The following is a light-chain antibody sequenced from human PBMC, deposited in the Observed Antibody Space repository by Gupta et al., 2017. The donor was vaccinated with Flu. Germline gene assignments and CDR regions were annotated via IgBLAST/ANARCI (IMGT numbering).Light chain of an antibody. V-gene: IGLV2-14*03. Sequence: QSALTQPASVSGPPVQSITISCTGTSSDVGGYNHVYWYQQHPGKAPKLLIYDVIERPSGVSNRFTGSKSGNTASLTISGLQAEDEANDYCSSYTTTTTVFGGGTTLTVL. CDR2: DVI. CDR3: SSYTTTTTV. J-gene: IGLJ3*02. CDR1: SSDVGGYNH.